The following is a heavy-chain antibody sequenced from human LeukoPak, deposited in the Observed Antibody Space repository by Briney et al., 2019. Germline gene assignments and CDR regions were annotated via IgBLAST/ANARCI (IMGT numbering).Heavy chain of an antibody. CDR3: ALAKRGSFDY. V-gene: IGHV4-61*02. J-gene: IGHJ4*02. CDR1: GGSISSGGHY. D-gene: IGHD5-12*01. Sequence: SETLSLTCTVSGGSISSGGHYWSWIRQPAGKGLEYLGRISSTGSTNYNPSLRSRVTISADTSKNHFSLKLTSVTAADTAVYYCALAKRGSFDYWGQGTLVTVSS. CDR2: ISSTGST.